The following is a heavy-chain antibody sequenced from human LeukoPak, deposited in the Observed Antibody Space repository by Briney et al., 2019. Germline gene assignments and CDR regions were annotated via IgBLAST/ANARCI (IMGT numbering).Heavy chain of an antibody. CDR3: ARSLNSGSHSDY. D-gene: IGHD1-26*01. J-gene: IGHJ4*02. Sequence: PGGSLRLSCAASGFTFSNYWMHWVRQAPGKGLVWVSRINTDGSSTNYADSVKGRFTISRDNAKNTLYLQMNSLRAEDTAVYYCARSLNSGSHSDYWGQGTLVTVSS. CDR1: GFTFSNYW. CDR2: INTDGSST. V-gene: IGHV3-74*01.